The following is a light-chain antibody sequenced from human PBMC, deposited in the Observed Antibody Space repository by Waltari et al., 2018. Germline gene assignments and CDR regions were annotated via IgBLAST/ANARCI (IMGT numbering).Light chain of an antibody. CDR2: EGT. CDR3: CAHAGGGTHYA. CDR1: SSAGGSSNR. J-gene: IGLJ1*01. V-gene: IGLV2-23*01. Sequence: QSALTQPASVSGSPGQSITLSCTGTSSAGGSSNRVSWYQQHPGKGPKILIYEGTQRLSGVSDRFSGSKSGNTASLTLSGLQPEDEADYYCCAHAGGGTHYAFGTGTKVTVL.